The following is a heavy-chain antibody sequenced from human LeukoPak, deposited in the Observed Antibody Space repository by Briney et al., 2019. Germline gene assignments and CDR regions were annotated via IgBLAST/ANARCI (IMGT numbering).Heavy chain of an antibody. CDR3: ARDSGSYYNVEYYYMDV. Sequence: GGSLRLSCAASGFTFEDYATHWVRQAPGKGLEWVSGISWNSGRIGYADSVKGRFTIPRDNAKNSLYLQMNSLRAEDTAVYYCARDSGSYYNVEYYYMDVWGKGTTVTISS. J-gene: IGHJ6*03. D-gene: IGHD3-10*01. V-gene: IGHV3-9*01. CDR1: GFTFEDYA. CDR2: ISWNSGRI.